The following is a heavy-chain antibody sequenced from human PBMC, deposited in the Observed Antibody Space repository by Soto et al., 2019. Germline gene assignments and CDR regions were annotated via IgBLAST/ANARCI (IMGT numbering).Heavy chain of an antibody. Sequence: EVQLVESGGGLVQPGGSLRLSCAASGFTFSAYWMHWVRQAPGKGLVWVARVTKDGNVISYADSAKGRFTISRDNAKNTVYLQMSSLGVEDTAVYYCARGGNGWFDCWGQGTLVTVSS. D-gene: IGHD6-19*01. CDR2: VTKDGNVI. CDR1: GFTFSAYW. V-gene: IGHV3-74*01. J-gene: IGHJ4*02. CDR3: ARGGNGWFDC.